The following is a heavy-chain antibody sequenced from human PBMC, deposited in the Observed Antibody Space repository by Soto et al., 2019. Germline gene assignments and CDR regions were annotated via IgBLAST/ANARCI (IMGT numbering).Heavy chain of an antibody. Sequence: PSETLSLTCSVSGCSFSPNYWTWIRQPPGKGLEWIGYIYYSGSTNYNPSLKSRVTISVDTSKNQFSLKLSSVTAADTAVYYCARGGWRHIDYWGQGTLVTVSS. CDR1: GCSFSPNY. CDR2: IYYSGST. J-gene: IGHJ4*02. V-gene: IGHV4-59*08. D-gene: IGHD3-3*01. CDR3: ARGGWRHIDY.